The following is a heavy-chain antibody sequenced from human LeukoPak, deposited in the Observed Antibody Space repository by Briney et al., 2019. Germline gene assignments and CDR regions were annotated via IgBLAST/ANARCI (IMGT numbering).Heavy chain of an antibody. V-gene: IGHV3-48*04. CDR2: ISSSSSTI. J-gene: IGHJ3*02. D-gene: IGHD5-24*01. CDR1: GFTFSSYS. Sequence: GGSLRLSCAASGFTFSSYSMNWVRQAPGKGLEWVSYISSSSSTIYYADSVKGRFTISRDNAKNSLYLQMNSLRAEDTAVYYCAKDQVWLNDAFDIWGQGTMVTVSS. CDR3: AKDQVWLNDAFDI.